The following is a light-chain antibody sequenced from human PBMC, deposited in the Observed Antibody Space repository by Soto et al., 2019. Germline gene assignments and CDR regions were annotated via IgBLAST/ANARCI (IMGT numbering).Light chain of an antibody. CDR2: GAS. V-gene: IGKV3-15*01. J-gene: IGKJ4*01. CDR3: QHYTNWPLT. Sequence: EIVMTQSPATLSVSPGERATLSCRASHSVYSRLAWYQQKPGQAPRLLIYGASTRATGLPARFSGSGSGTEFTLTISRLQSEDFAVYYCQHYTNWPLTFGGGTKVEIK. CDR1: HSVYSR.